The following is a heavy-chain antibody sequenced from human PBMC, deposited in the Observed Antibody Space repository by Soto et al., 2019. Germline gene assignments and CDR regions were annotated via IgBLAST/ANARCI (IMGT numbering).Heavy chain of an antibody. CDR1: GYTFTSYA. J-gene: IGHJ4*02. Sequence: QVQLVQSGAEVKKPGASVKVSCKASGYTFTSYAMHWVRQAPGQRLEWMGWINAANGNTEYSQKFQGGVTISRDTSATTAYMELTSLRSEDTAVYYCARGTCSGGSCYSFHFDYWGQGTLVTVSS. D-gene: IGHD2-15*01. V-gene: IGHV1-3*01. CDR3: ARGTCSGGSCYSFHFDY. CDR2: INAANGNT.